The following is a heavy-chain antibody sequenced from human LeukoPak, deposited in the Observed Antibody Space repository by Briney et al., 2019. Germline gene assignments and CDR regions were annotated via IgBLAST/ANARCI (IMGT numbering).Heavy chain of an antibody. Sequence: GESLKISCKGSGYSFNNYWIGWVRQEPGKGLEWMGIIYPNDSDTRYSPSFQGQVTISADKSISTAYLQWSSLKASDTATYYCARQSIYYYGMDVWGQGTTVTVSS. CDR3: ARQSIYYYGMDV. CDR2: IYPNDSDT. D-gene: IGHD6-6*01. CDR1: GYSFNNYW. J-gene: IGHJ6*02. V-gene: IGHV5-51*01.